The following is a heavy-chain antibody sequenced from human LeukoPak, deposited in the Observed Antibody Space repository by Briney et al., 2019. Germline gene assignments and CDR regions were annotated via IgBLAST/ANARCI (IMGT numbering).Heavy chain of an antibody. CDR1: GGSFTGDY. CDR3: ARDRDYYDSSGHYAFDI. V-gene: IGHV4-4*07. CDR2: IYTSGST. Sequence: SETLSLTCAVYGGSFTGDYWSWIRQPAGKGLEWIGRIYTSGSTNYNPSLKSRVTMSVDTSKNQFSLKLSSVTAADTAVYYCARDRDYYDSSGHYAFDIWGQGTMVTVSS. J-gene: IGHJ3*02. D-gene: IGHD3-22*01.